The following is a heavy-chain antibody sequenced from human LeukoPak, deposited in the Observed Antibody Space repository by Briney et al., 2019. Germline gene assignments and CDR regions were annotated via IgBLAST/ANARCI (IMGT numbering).Heavy chain of an antibody. CDR3: VGVPADVHDAFDI. Sequence: QPGGSLRLSCAASGFTFSSYAMSWVRQAPGKGLEWVSAISGSGGSTYYADSVKGRFTISRDNSKNTLYLQMNSLRAEDTAVYYCVGVPADVHDAFDIWGQGTMVTVSS. J-gene: IGHJ3*02. CDR2: ISGSGGST. D-gene: IGHD2-2*01. CDR1: GFTFSSYA. V-gene: IGHV3-23*01.